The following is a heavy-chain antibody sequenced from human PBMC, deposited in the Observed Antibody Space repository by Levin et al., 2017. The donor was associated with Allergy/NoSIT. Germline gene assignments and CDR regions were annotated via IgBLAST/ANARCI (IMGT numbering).Heavy chain of an antibody. J-gene: IGHJ4*02. V-gene: IGHV3-33*01. CDR1: GPTFRNYG. Sequence: LSLTCAASGPTFRNYGMHWVRHTPANGLEWVAVISHDENFRDYANSAKGRFTISRDNYKNTLSLHMNSLRAEDTAMYYCATDGNTYFDYWGQGTLVTVSS. CDR3: ATDGNTYFDY. CDR2: ISHDENFR.